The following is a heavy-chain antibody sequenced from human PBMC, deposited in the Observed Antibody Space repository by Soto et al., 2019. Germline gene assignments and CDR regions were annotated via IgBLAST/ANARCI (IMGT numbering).Heavy chain of an antibody. CDR2: IIPIFGTA. D-gene: IGHD6-13*01. Sequence: GASVKVSCKASGGTFSSYAISWVRQAPGQGLEWMGGIIPIFGTANYAQKFQGRVTITADESTSTAYMELSSLRSEDTAVYYCARDGRRQQHKILRYWYFDLWGRGTLVTVSS. CDR3: ARDGRRQQHKILRYWYFDL. J-gene: IGHJ2*01. V-gene: IGHV1-69*13. CDR1: GGTFSSYA.